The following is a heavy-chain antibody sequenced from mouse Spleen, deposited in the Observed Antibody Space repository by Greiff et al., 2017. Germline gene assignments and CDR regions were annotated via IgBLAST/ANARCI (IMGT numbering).Heavy chain of an antibody. CDR1: GYSITSGYY. D-gene: IGHD2-1*01. CDR2: ISYDGSN. CDR3: AREGDGNYPWYFDV. J-gene: IGHJ1*03. Sequence: EVKLQESGPGLVKPSQSLSLTCSVTGYSITSGYYWNWIRQFPGNKLEWMGYISYDGSNNYNPSLKNRISITRDTSKNQFFLKLNSVTTEDTATYYCAREGDGNYPWYFDVWGTGTTVTVSS. V-gene: IGHV3-6*01.